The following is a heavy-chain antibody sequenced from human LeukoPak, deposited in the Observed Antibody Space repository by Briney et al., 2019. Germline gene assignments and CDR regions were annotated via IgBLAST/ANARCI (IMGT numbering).Heavy chain of an antibody. D-gene: IGHD1-26*01. CDR1: GFTFSSYG. Sequence: GGSLRLSCAASGFTFSSYGMSWVRQAPGKGLEWVSAISGSGGSAYYADSVKGRFTISRDNSKNTLYLQMNSLRAEDTAVYYCAKKGGIVGATTVYYFDNWGQGTLVTVSS. V-gene: IGHV3-23*01. CDR2: ISGSGGSA. J-gene: IGHJ4*02. CDR3: AKKGGIVGATTVYYFDN.